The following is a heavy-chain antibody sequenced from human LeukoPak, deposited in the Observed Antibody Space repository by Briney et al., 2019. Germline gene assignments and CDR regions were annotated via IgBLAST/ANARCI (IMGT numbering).Heavy chain of an antibody. CDR3: VKDPRDTYGTNWFVS. CDR2: ISGTGGAT. CDR1: GFSFGNYA. D-gene: IGHD2-21*01. Sequence: PGGSLRLSCVASGFSFGNYAMSWVRQAPGKGLQWVSQISGTGGATWYAGFARDRFTISRDNSKTTLYLQVSGLRVEDTAMYYCVKDPRDTYGTNWFVSWGQGTLLIVSS. J-gene: IGHJ5*01. V-gene: IGHV3-23*01.